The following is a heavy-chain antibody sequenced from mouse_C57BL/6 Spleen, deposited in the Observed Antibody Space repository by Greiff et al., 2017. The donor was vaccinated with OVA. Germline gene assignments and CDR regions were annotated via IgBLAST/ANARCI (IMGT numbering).Heavy chain of an antibody. CDR1: GFSLSTSGMG. CDR3: ARSYDYDGDYYAMDY. J-gene: IGHJ4*01. D-gene: IGHD2-4*01. CDR2: IYWDDDK. V-gene: IGHV8-12*01. Sequence: QVTLKVCGPGILQSSQTLSLTCSFSGFSLSTSGMGVSWIRQPSGKGLEWLAHIYWDDDKRYNPSLKSRLTISKDTSRNQVFLKITSVDTADTATYYCARSYDYDGDYYAMDYWGQGTSVTVSS.